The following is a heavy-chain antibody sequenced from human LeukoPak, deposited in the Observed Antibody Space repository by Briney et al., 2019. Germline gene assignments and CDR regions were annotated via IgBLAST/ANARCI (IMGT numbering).Heavy chain of an antibody. J-gene: IGHJ4*02. CDR1: GLTFSIYA. V-gene: IGHV3-23*01. CDR3: ARDRPNYYGSDGHYYRRDGDY. CDR2: ITSRGEST. D-gene: IGHD3-22*01. Sequence: GGSLRLSCAASGLTFSIYAMSWVRQAPGKGLQWVSSITSRGESTWYVDSVKGRSTITRDNSENTLYLQMHSLRAEDTAVYYCARDRPNYYGSDGHYYRRDGDYWGRGTLVSVSS.